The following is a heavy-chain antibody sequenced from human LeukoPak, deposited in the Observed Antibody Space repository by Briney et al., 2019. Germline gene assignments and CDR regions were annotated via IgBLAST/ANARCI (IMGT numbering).Heavy chain of an antibody. CDR1: GYTFNGYY. J-gene: IGHJ6*03. CDR3: ARSLGVINPYYFYYMDV. CDR2: INTNTGNP. V-gene: IGHV7-4-1*02. Sequence: GASVKVSCKSSGYTFNGYYMHWVRQAPGQGLEWMGWINTNTGNPTYAQGFTGRFVFSLDTSVSTAYLQISSLKAEDTAVYYCARSLGVINPYYFYYMDVWGKGTTVTVSS. D-gene: IGHD3-10*01.